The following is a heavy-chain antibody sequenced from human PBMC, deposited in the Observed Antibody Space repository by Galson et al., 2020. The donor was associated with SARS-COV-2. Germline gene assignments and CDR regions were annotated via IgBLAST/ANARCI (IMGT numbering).Heavy chain of an antibody. CDR1: GFTFSNYA. CDR2: IRPGGEK. J-gene: IGHJ3*02. V-gene: IGHV3-13*01. D-gene: IGHD4-17*01. Sequence: GESLKISCAASGFTFSNYAMHWVRQAAGHGLEWVSTIRPGGEKSYVDSVKGRFTISREDAKNALFLQMTGLTVGDTAVYYWVREGTRIPDYGADSDPVERGFDIWGQGTMVTVTS. CDR3: VREGTRIPDYGADSDPVERGFDI.